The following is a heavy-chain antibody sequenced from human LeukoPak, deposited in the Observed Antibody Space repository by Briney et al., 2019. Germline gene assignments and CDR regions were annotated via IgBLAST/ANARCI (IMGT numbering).Heavy chain of an antibody. V-gene: IGHV4-61*02. CDR2: IYTSGST. CDR3: ARVCLEEYIYGYSYFDY. D-gene: IGHD5-18*01. Sequence: PSETLSLTCTVSGGSISSGSYYWSWIRQPAGKGLEWIGRIYTSGSTNYNPSLKSRVTISVDTSKNQFSLKLSSVTAADTAVYYCARVCLEEYIYGYSYFDYWGQGTLVTVSS. J-gene: IGHJ4*02. CDR1: GGSISSGSYY.